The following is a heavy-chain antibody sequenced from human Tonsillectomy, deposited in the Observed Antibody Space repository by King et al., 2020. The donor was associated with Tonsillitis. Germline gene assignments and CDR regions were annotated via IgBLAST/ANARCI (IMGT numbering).Heavy chain of an antibody. CDR2: IDPDSGGT. CDR1: AYTFTGYF. Sequence: VQLVESGAEVKKPGASVKVSCKASAYTFTGYFIHWVRQAPGQGLEWMGWIDPDSGGTIYAQKFQGRVTMTWDTSITTAYIELSRLRSDDTAVYYCVRDPAGGRFTIFGLVSDYWGQGTQVTVSS. J-gene: IGHJ4*02. CDR3: VRDPAGGRFTIFGLVSDY. V-gene: IGHV1-2*02. D-gene: IGHD3-3*01.